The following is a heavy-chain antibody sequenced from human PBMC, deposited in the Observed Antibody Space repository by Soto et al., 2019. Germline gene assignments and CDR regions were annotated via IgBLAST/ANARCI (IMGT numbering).Heavy chain of an antibody. D-gene: IGHD3-3*01. Sequence: QVQLVESGGGVVQPGRSLRLSCAASGFTFSSYGMHWVRQAPAKGLEWVAVIWYDGSNKYYADSVKGRFTISRDNSKNTLYLQMNSLRAEDTAVYYCARDPQEYYDFWSGYRYYGMDVWGQGTTVTVSS. CDR2: IWYDGSNK. CDR1: GFTFSSYG. CDR3: ARDPQEYYDFWSGYRYYGMDV. V-gene: IGHV3-33*01. J-gene: IGHJ6*02.